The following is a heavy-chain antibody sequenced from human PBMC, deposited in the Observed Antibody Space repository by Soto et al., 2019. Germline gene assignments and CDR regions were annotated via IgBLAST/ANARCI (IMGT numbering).Heavy chain of an antibody. CDR2: TYYRSTWNN. Sequence: SQTLSLTCVISGDSVSRNSATWNWIRQSPSRGLEWLGRTYYRSTWNNDYAGSVKSRITINADTTNNQFSLHLNSVTPEDTAVYYCAAYTTSSAYWGQGALVTVSS. J-gene: IGHJ4*02. CDR3: AAYTTSSAY. D-gene: IGHD6-6*01. CDR1: GDSVSRNSAT. V-gene: IGHV6-1*01.